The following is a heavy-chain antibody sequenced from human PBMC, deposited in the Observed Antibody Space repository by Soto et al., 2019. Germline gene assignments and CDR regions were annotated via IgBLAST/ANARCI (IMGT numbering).Heavy chain of an antibody. CDR1: GYSFTNSA. CDR2: IYGVGDYT. Sequence: GASVKVSCKSSGYSFTNSAVHWVLQAPGQRLEWMGCIYGVGDYTSYSQQFQGRVTLTRDTSATTVYMELSSLRSEDTAIYYCSREVWGSYNWFDPWGPGTLVTVSS. CDR3: SREVWGSYNWFDP. D-gene: IGHD3-16*01. J-gene: IGHJ5*02. V-gene: IGHV1-3*01.